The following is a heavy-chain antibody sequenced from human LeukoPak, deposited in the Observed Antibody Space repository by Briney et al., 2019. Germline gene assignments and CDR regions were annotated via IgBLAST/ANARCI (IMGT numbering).Heavy chain of an antibody. Sequence: ASVKVSCKASGYKFSNFGISWVRQAPGQGLEWMGWISAHNGNTNYAQSFQGRVTMTTDTSTNTAYLGLKSLRSDDTAVYYCARALSTTSCCYGLDVWGQGSTVTVS. J-gene: IGHJ6*02. D-gene: IGHD2-2*01. V-gene: IGHV1-18*01. CDR3: ARALSTTSCCYGLDV. CDR2: ISAHNGNT. CDR1: GYKFSNFG.